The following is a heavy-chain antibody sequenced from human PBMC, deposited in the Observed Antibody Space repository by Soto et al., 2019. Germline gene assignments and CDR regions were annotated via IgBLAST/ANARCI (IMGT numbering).Heavy chain of an antibody. Sequence: SETLSLTCTVSGGSISSYYWSWIRQPPGKGLEWIGYIYYSGSTNYNPSLKSRVTISVDTSKNQFSLKLSSVTAADTAVYYCAKTQYSSGWYEYNWFDPWGQGTLVTVSS. J-gene: IGHJ5*02. CDR1: GGSISSYY. V-gene: IGHV4-59*01. D-gene: IGHD6-19*01. CDR3: AKTQYSSGWYEYNWFDP. CDR2: IYYSGST.